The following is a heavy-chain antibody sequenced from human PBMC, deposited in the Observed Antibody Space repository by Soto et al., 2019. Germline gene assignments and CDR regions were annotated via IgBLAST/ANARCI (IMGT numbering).Heavy chain of an antibody. Sequence: QITLKESGPTLVKPTQTLTLTCTFSGFSLTTVGMGVGWIRQPPGKALDWLGIIYWDDDKRYSPSLNGRVTFIKDTSKNQVVLTTTNVDPVDTGTYYCAHRNSRMFAFDIWGQGTLVTVSS. V-gene: IGHV2-5*02. D-gene: IGHD3-10*02. CDR1: GFSLTTVGMG. CDR3: AHRNSRMFAFDI. CDR2: IYWDDDK. J-gene: IGHJ3*02.